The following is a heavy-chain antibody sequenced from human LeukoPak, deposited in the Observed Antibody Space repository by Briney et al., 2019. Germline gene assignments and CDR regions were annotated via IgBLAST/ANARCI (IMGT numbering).Heavy chain of an antibody. CDR1: GFTFSSYE. J-gene: IGHJ4*02. Sequence: GGSLRLSCAASGFTFSSYEMNWVRQAPGKGLEWVSYISSSGSTIYYADSVKGRFTISRDNAKNTLYLQMDSLRAEDTAVYYCAKWARYCTNGVCYYFDYWGQGTLVTVSS. V-gene: IGHV3-48*03. CDR3: AKWARYCTNGVCYYFDY. CDR2: ISSSGSTI. D-gene: IGHD2-8*01.